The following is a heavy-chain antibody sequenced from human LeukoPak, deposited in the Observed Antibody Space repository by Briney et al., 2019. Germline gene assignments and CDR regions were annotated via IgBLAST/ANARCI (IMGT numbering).Heavy chain of an antibody. CDR2: ISGTGGST. CDR1: GFTFSTYS. V-gene: IGHV3-23*01. J-gene: IGHJ4*02. Sequence: GGSLRLSCAVSGFTFSTYSMNRVRQAPGKGLEWVSTISGTGGSTYYADSVKGRFTISRDNSKNTLFLQMNSLRAGDTAVYYCAREAGGGYFVDWGQGTLVTVSS. D-gene: IGHD3-9*01. CDR3: AREAGGGYFVD.